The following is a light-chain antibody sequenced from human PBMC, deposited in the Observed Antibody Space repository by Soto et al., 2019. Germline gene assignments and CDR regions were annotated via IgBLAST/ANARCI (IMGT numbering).Light chain of an antibody. J-gene: IGKJ5*01. V-gene: IGKV3-20*01. CDR2: GAS. CDR1: QSVSSSY. Sequence: SPGTLSLSPGERATLSCRASQSVSSSYLAWYQQKPGQAPRLLIYGASSRATGIPDRFSGSGSGTDFTLTISRLEPEDFAVYYCQQYSNSPPITFGQGKRLEIK. CDR3: QQYSNSPPIT.